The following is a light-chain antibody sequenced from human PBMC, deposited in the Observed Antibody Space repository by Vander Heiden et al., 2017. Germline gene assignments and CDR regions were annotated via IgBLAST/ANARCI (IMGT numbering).Light chain of an antibody. V-gene: IGLV2-14*01. Sequence: QSALTQPASVSGSPGQSITISCTGTSSDVGSSNYVSWDQQHPDKAPKLMIYGVSSRPSGVSSRFSGSKSGNAASLTISWLQAEDEADYYCTSFTGSIVVFGGGTKLTVL. CDR1: SSDVGSSNY. CDR2: GVS. CDR3: TSFTGSIVV. J-gene: IGLJ2*01.